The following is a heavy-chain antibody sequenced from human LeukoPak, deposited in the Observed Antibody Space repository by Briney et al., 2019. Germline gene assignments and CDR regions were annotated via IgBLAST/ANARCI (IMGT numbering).Heavy chain of an antibody. D-gene: IGHD2-15*01. J-gene: IGHJ6*03. V-gene: IGHV4-34*01. Sequence: SETLSLTCAFYGGSFSGYYWSWIRQPPGKGLEWIGEINHSGSTNYNPSLKSRVTISVDTSKNQFSLKLSSVTAADTAVYYCARGLSGGLHYYMDVWGKGTTVTVSS. CDR1: GGSFSGYY. CDR2: INHSGST. CDR3: ARGLSGGLHYYMDV.